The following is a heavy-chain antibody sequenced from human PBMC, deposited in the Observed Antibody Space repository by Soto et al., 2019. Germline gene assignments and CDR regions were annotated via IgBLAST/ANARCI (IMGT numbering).Heavy chain of an antibody. CDR3: ASNYDFWSGHDAFDI. V-gene: IGHV1-18*01. Sequence: GASVKVSCKASGYTFTNYGISWVGQAPGRGLEWMGWISAYNGNTNYAQKFQERVTMTTDTSTSTAYMELSSLRSEDTAVYYCASNYDFWSGHDAFDIWG. J-gene: IGHJ3*02. CDR1: GYTFTNYG. D-gene: IGHD3-3*01. CDR2: ISAYNGNT.